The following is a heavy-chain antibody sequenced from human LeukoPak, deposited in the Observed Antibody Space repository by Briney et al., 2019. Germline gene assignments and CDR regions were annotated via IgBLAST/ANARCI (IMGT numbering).Heavy chain of an antibody. J-gene: IGHJ4*02. V-gene: IGHV4-39*01. CDR1: RGSISISGYW. CDR3: TRHKQVVGSSEIDY. Sequence: PSETLSLTCTVSRGSISISGYWGGWIRQTPGKGLEWIGIINYGGNTYYNPSLKSRVTMSVDTSKNQFSVKLSSVTAADTAMYYCTRHKQVVGSSEIDYWGQGMLVTVSS. CDR2: INYGGNT. D-gene: IGHD1-26*01.